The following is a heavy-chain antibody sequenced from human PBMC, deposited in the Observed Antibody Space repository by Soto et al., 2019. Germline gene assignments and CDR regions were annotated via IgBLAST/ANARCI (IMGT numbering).Heavy chain of an antibody. CDR2: IYWDDNE. J-gene: IGHJ4*02. CDR1: GFSLTTQGVH. CDR3: VYRDFGDYFFQF. V-gene: IGHV2-5*02. Sequence: QITLKESGPTLVKPTQTLTLTCTFSGFSLTTQGVHVGWIRQPPGKALEWLALIYWDDNEVYSPSLKNRLTXXXXXXXSQVVLTLATVDPVDTATYYCVYRDFGDYFFQFWGQGILVNVSS. D-gene: IGHD4-17*01.